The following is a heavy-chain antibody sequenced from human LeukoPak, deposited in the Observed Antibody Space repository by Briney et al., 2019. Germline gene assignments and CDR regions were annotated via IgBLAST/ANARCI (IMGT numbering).Heavy chain of an antibody. CDR2: INHSGST. J-gene: IGHJ4*02. V-gene: IGHV4-34*01. Sequence: PSETLSLTCAVYGGSFSGYYWSWIRQPPGKGLEWIEEINHSGSTNYNPSLKSRVTISVDTSKNQFSLKRSSVTAADTAVYYCARRRSVAGYYWGQGTLVTVSS. D-gene: IGHD3-10*01. CDR3: ARRRSVAGYY. CDR1: GGSFSGYY.